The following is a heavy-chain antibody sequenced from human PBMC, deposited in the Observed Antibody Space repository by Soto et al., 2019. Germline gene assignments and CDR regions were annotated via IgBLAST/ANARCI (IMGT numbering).Heavy chain of an antibody. CDR3: AKDGGYGDYFPGYFDY. CDR2: ISGSGGST. CDR1: GFTFSSYA. D-gene: IGHD4-17*01. V-gene: IGHV3-23*01. J-gene: IGHJ4*02. Sequence: GGSLRLSCAASGFTFSSYAMSWVRQAPGKGLEWVSAISGSGGSTYYADSVKGRFTISRDNSKNTLYLQMNSLRAEDTAVYYCAKDGGYGDYFPGYFDYWGQGTLVTVSS.